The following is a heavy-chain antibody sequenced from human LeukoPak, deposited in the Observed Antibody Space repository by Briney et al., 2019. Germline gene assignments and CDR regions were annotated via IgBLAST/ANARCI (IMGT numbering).Heavy chain of an antibody. Sequence: PSETLSLTCAVSGGSISSGGYSWSWIRQPPGKGLEWIGYIYHSGSTYYNPSLKSRVTISVDTSKNQFSLKLSSVTAAHTAVYYCARGGQGYGDFYFDYWGQGTLVTVSS. CDR1: GGSISSGGYS. V-gene: IGHV4-30-2*01. CDR2: IYHSGST. CDR3: ARGGQGYGDFYFDY. J-gene: IGHJ4*02. D-gene: IGHD4-17*01.